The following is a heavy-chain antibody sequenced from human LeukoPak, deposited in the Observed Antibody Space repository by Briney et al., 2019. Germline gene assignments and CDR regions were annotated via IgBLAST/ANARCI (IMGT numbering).Heavy chain of an antibody. J-gene: IGHJ4*02. CDR1: GYTFTDYY. Sequence: GASVKVSCKTSGYTFTDYYIHWVRQAPGQGLDWMGWINPNSGGTYYARKFQGRVTMSRDTSISTAYMELSRLKSDDTAVFYCARGRRYLVGDVNAGDFFDFWGQGTLSPSPQ. V-gene: IGHV1-2*02. CDR3: ARGRRYLVGDVNAGDFFDF. D-gene: IGHD1-26*01. CDR2: INPNSGGT.